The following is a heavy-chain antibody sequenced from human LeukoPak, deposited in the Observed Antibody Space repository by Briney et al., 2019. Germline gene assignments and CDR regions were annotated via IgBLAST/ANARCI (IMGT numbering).Heavy chain of an antibody. CDR2: IIPIFGTA. D-gene: IGHD2-15*01. CDR1: GGTFSSYA. CDR3: AKGRGILSPDY. V-gene: IGHV1-69*01. J-gene: IGHJ4*02. Sequence: ASVKVSCKASGGTFSSYAISWVRQAPGQGLEWMGGIIPIFGTANYAQKFQGRVTITADESTSTAYMELSSLRSEDTAVYYCAKGRGILSPDYWGQGTLVTVSS.